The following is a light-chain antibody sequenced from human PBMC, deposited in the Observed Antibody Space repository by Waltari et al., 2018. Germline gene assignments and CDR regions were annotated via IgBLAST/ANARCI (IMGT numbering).Light chain of an antibody. CDR3: QTGGHGTWV. V-gene: IGLV4-69*01. CDR1: SGHSSNV. CDR2: VNSDGSH. J-gene: IGLJ3*02. Sequence: QLVLTQSPSASASLGASVRLTCTLSSGHSSNVIAWHQQQPEKGPRYLMRVNSDGSHSKGDGIPDRFSGSSSGAVRYLTIASLQSEDEADYYCQTGGHGTWVFGGGTKLTVL.